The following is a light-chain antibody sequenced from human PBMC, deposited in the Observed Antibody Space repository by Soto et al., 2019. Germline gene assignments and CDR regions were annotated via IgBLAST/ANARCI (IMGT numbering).Light chain of an antibody. CDR2: LNIDGSH. CDR3: QTWVTGIVV. CDR1: SGHSSYA. Sequence: QLVLTQSPSASASLGASVKLTCTLSSGHSSYAIAWHQQQPEKGPRYLMNLNIDGSHSKGDGIPDRFSGSSSGAERYLTISSPQSEDEADYYCQTWVTGIVVFGGGTQLTVL. J-gene: IGLJ2*01. V-gene: IGLV4-69*01.